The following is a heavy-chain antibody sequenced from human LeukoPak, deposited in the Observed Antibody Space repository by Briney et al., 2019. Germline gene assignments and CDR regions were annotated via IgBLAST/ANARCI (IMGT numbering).Heavy chain of an antibody. J-gene: IGHJ4*02. CDR1: VASISNYY. CDR3: ASPRTSYRYTFDY. Sequence: SETLSLTCAVSVASISNYYWSWIRQAPGKRLEWIGYISTSGSTNYNPSLKSRVSISLDTSNNRFSLNLNFVTAADTAVYFCASPRTSYRYTFDYWGPGALVTVSS. CDR2: ISTSGST. D-gene: IGHD5-18*01. V-gene: IGHV4-4*09.